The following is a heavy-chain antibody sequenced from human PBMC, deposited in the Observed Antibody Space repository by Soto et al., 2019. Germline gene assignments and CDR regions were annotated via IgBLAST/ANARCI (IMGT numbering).Heavy chain of an antibody. Sequence: EVPLVESGGGLVKPGGSLRLSCAASGFTFSSYSMNWVRQAPGKGLEWVSSISSSSSYIYYADSVKGRFTISRDNAKNSLYLQMNSLRAEDTAVYYCASHPRDNSGYWYYFDYWGQGTLVTVSS. J-gene: IGHJ4*02. CDR1: GFTFSSYS. CDR3: ASHPRDNSGYWYYFDY. V-gene: IGHV3-21*01. D-gene: IGHD3-22*01. CDR2: ISSSSSYI.